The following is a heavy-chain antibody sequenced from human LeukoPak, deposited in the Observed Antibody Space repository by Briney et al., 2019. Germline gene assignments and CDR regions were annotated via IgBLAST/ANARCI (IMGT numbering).Heavy chain of an antibody. J-gene: IGHJ4*02. V-gene: IGHV3-7*01. Sequence: PGGSLRLSCAASGFTFSSYWMSWVRQAPGKGLEWVANIKQDGSEKYYVDSVKGRFTISRDNAKSSLYLQMNSLRAEDTAVYYCARDAERGFDYSNSLKYWGQGTLVTVSS. D-gene: IGHD4-11*01. CDR1: GFTFSSYW. CDR2: IKQDGSEK. CDR3: ARDAERGFDYSNSLKY.